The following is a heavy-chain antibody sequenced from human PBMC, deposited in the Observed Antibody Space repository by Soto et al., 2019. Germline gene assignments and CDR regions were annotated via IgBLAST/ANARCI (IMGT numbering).Heavy chain of an antibody. CDR1: GDSISSNNW. J-gene: IGHJ3*02. D-gene: IGHD4-17*01. CDR3: ARAGDFPLTGAFDI. Sequence: SETLSLTCAVSGDSISSNNWWSWVRQPPGKGLEWIGEIYHSGSTNYNPSLKSRVTILVDKSKNQFSLKLNSVTAADTAVYYCARAGDFPLTGAFDIWGQGTTVTVSS. V-gene: IGHV4-4*02. CDR2: IYHSGST.